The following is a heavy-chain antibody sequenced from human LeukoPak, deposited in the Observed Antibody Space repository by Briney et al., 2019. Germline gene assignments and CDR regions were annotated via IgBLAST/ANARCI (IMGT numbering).Heavy chain of an antibody. CDR3: ARGVGSGSYYKRSNWFDP. Sequence: SETLSLTCAVYGGSFSGYYWSWIRQPPGKGLEWIGEINHSGSTNYNPSLKSRVTISVDTSKNQFSLKLSSVTAADTAVYYCARGVGSGSYYKRSNWFDPWGQGTLVTVSS. J-gene: IGHJ5*02. V-gene: IGHV4-34*01. D-gene: IGHD3-10*01. CDR2: INHSGST. CDR1: GGSFSGYY.